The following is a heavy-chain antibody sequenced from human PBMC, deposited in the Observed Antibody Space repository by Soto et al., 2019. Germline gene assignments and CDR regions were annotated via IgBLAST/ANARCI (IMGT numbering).Heavy chain of an antibody. Sequence: ASVKVSCKASGYTFTSYGISWVRQAPGQGLEWMGWISAYNGNTNYAQKLQGRVTMTTDTSTSTAYMELRSLGSDDTAVYYCARGVGESYYDFWCCYPRDLFDSCSRGYLVTGSA. J-gene: IGHJ5*01. CDR1: GYTFTSYG. D-gene: IGHD3-3*01. CDR3: ARGVGESYYDFWCCYPRDLFDS. CDR2: ISAYNGNT. V-gene: IGHV1-18*01.